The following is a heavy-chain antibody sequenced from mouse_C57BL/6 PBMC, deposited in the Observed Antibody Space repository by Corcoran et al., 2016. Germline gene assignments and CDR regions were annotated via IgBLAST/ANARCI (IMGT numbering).Heavy chain of an antibody. CDR1: GYTFTDYY. CDR3: AKEPNWDYAMDY. Sequence: EVQLQQSGPELVKPGASVKISCKASGYTFTDYYMNWVKQSLGKSLEWIGDINPNNGGTSYNQKFKGKATLTVDKSSSTAYMELRSLTSEDSAVYYCAKEPNWDYAMDYWGQGTSVTVSS. D-gene: IGHD4-1*01. V-gene: IGHV1-26*01. J-gene: IGHJ4*01. CDR2: INPNNGGT.